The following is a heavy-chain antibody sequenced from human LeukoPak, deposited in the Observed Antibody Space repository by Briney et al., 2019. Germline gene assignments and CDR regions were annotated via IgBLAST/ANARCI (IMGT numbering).Heavy chain of an antibody. Sequence: PGGSLRLSCAASGFTFSSYAMSWVRQAPGKGLEWVSPISGSGGSTYYADSVKGRFTISRDNSKNTLYLQMNSLRAEDTAVYYCAKDLSYDSSGYSPLGYWGQGTLVTVSS. D-gene: IGHD3-22*01. CDR2: ISGSGGST. CDR1: GFTFSSYA. J-gene: IGHJ4*02. V-gene: IGHV3-23*01. CDR3: AKDLSYDSSGYSPLGY.